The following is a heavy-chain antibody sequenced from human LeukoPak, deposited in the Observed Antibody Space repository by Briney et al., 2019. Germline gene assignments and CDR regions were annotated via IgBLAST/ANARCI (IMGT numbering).Heavy chain of an antibody. Sequence: GASVKVSRKASGGTFSSYAISWVRQAPGQGLEWMGGIIPIFGTANYAQKFQGRVTITADESTSTAYMELSSLRSEDTAVYYCARDREGGSESEGMDVWGQGTTATVSS. D-gene: IGHD1-14*01. CDR3: ARDREGGSESEGMDV. CDR2: IIPIFGTA. CDR1: GGTFSSYA. J-gene: IGHJ6*02. V-gene: IGHV1-69*13.